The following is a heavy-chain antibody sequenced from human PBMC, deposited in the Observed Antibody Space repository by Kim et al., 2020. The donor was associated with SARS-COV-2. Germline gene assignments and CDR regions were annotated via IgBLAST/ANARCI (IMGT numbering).Heavy chain of an antibody. Sequence: ASVKVSCKASGYTFTSYAMNWVRQAPGQGLEWMGWINTNTGNPTYAQGFTGRFVFSLDTSVSTAYLQISSLKAEDTAVYYCAREYLLSRYSSGWWVYWGQGTLVTVSS. D-gene: IGHD6-19*01. J-gene: IGHJ4*02. CDR2: INTNTGNP. CDR3: AREYLLSRYSSGWWVY. V-gene: IGHV7-4-1*02. CDR1: GYTFTSYA.